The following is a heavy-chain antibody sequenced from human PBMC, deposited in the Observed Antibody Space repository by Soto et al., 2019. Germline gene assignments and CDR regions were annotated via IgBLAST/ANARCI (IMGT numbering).Heavy chain of an antibody. CDR2: ISAYNGNT. CDR1: GYTFTSYG. CDR3: AREDNYGDTGGSPDY. Sequence: QVQLVQSGAEVKKPGASVKVSCKASGYTFTSYGISWVRQAPGQGLEWMGWISAYNGNTNYAQKLQGRVTMTTDTSTSTAYTELRSLRSDDTAVYYCAREDNYGDTGGSPDYWGQGTLVTVSS. J-gene: IGHJ4*02. V-gene: IGHV1-18*01. D-gene: IGHD4-17*01.